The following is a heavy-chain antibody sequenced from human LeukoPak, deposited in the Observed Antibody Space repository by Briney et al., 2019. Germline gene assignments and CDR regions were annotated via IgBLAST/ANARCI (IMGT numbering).Heavy chain of an antibody. J-gene: IGHJ4*02. CDR3: ARGARDTAMVRGNYFDY. V-gene: IGHV3-7*03. CDR1: GFTFSSYW. Sequence: GGSLRLSCAASGFTFSSYWMSWVRQAPGKGLEWGANIKQDGSEKYYVGSVKGRFTISRDNAKNSLYLQMNSLRAEDTAVYYCARGARDTAMVRGNYFDYWGQGTLVTVSS. CDR2: IKQDGSEK. D-gene: IGHD5-18*01.